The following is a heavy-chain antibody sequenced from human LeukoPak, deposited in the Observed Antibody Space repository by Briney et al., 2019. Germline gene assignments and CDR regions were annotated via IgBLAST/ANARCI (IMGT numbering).Heavy chain of an antibody. CDR2: ISAYNANT. CDR3: ARDQVAATPYFDY. Sequence: GASVKVSCKASGYTFTSYGISWVRQAPGQGLECMGWISAYNANTKYAQKLQGRVTMTTNTYTSTAYMELRSLRSDDTAVYYCARDQVAATPYFDYWGQGTLVTVFS. V-gene: IGHV1-18*01. CDR1: GYTFTSYG. D-gene: IGHD2-15*01. J-gene: IGHJ4*02.